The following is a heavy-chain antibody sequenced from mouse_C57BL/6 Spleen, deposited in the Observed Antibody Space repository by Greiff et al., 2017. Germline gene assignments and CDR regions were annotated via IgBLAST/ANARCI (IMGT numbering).Heavy chain of an antibody. D-gene: IGHD2-5*01. CDR1: GYTFTSYW. CDR2: IYPGSGST. CDR3: ARSRSNTPFDY. V-gene: IGHV1-55*01. Sequence: QVHVKQPGAELVKPGASVKMSCKASGYTFTSYWITWVKQRPGQGLEWIGDIYPGSGSTNYNEKFKSKATLTVDTSSSTAYMQLSSLTSEDSAGYYCARSRSNTPFDYWGQGTTLTVSS. J-gene: IGHJ2*01.